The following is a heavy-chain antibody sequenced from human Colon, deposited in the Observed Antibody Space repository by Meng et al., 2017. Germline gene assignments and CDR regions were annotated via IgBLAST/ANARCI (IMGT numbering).Heavy chain of an antibody. D-gene: IGHD3-16*02. CDR2: IKYDESER. V-gene: IGHV3-7*01. CDR1: GFTFSSYW. CDR3: AKVLMILFGGVIVIGGADY. J-gene: IGHJ4*02. Sequence: GESLKISCAASGFTFSSYWMTWVRQAPGKGLEWVANIKYDESERYYVDSVKGRFTISRDNAKNSLYLQMNILRAEDTAVYCCAKVLMILFGGVIVIGGADYWGQGTLVTVSS.